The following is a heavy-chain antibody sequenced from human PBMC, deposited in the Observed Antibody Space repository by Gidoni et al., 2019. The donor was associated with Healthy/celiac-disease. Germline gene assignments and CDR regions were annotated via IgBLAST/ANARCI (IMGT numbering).Heavy chain of an antibody. CDR3: ARVGIAVAGTPNWFDP. J-gene: IGHJ5*02. Sequence: EVQLVESGGGLVKPGGSLRLSCAASGFTFSSYSMNWVRQAPGKGLEWVSSISSSSSYIYYADSVKGRFTISRDNAKNSLYLQMNSLRAEDTAVYYCARVGIAVAGTPNWFDPRGQGTLVTVSS. V-gene: IGHV3-21*01. D-gene: IGHD6-19*01. CDR1: GFTFSSYS. CDR2: ISSSSSYI.